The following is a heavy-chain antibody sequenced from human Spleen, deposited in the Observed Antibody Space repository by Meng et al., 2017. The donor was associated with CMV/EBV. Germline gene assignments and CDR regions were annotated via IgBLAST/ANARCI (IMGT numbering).Heavy chain of an antibody. CDR1: GFTFSVYS. CDR2: ISSSSSFI. CDR3: ARESSGSFVLDV. Sequence: GESLKISCAASGFTFSVYSMNWVRQAPGKGLEWVSSISSSSSFISYVDSVKGRFTISRDNAENSLYLHMNGLRAEGTAVYFCARESSGSFVLDVWGQGTTVTVSS. D-gene: IGHD3-22*01. J-gene: IGHJ6*02. V-gene: IGHV3-21*01.